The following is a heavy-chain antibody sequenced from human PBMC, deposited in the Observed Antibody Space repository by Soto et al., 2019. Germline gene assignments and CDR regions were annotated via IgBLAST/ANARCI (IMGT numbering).Heavy chain of an antibody. CDR3: ARQTTYSSSWFDF. Sequence: SETLSLTCTVSGGSIINYYWTWIRQPAGKGLEWVGRIYSSGSASYNPSLKSRLSMSVDTSKNQFTLKLTSVTAADTALYYCARQTTYSSSWFDFWGHGTLVTVSS. CDR2: IYSSGSA. J-gene: IGHJ5*01. CDR1: GGSIINYY. V-gene: IGHV4-4*07. D-gene: IGHD6-13*01.